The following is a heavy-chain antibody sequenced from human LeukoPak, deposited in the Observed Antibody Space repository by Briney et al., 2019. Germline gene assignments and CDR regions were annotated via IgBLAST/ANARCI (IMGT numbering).Heavy chain of an antibody. J-gene: IGHJ4*02. CDR3: ARGVWSGYGYYFDY. CDR1: GDTFSSYA. CDR2: IIPIFGTA. V-gene: IGHV1-69*05. D-gene: IGHD3-3*01. Sequence: GASVKVSCKASGDTFSSYAISWVRQAPGQGLEWMGGIIPIFGTANYAQKFQGRVTITTDESTSTAYMELSSLRSEDTAVYYCARGVWSGYGYYFDYWGQGTLVTVSS.